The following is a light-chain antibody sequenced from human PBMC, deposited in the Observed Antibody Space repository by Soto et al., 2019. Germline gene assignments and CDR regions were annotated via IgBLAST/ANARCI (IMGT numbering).Light chain of an antibody. Sequence: QSALTQPASVSGSPGQSITISCTGTSGDVGNNDYVSWYQKHPGKAPKLLIYEVSNRPSGVSDRFSGSKSGITASLTISGLQAEDEAYYYCCSYTRTNTHMVFGGGTKLTVL. V-gene: IGLV2-14*01. J-gene: IGLJ3*02. CDR3: CSYTRTNTHMV. CDR2: EVS. CDR1: SGDVGNNDY.